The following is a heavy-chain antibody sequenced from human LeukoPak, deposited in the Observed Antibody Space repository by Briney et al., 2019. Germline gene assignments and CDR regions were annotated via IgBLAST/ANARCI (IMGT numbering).Heavy chain of an antibody. Sequence: PGGSLRLYCAASGFTFSDYYMSWIRQAPGKGLEWVSYISSSGSTIYYADSVKGRFTISRDNAKNSLYLQMNSLRAEDTAVYYCARENRFLEWLLYGYFDYWGQGTLVTVSS. CDR3: ARENRFLEWLLYGYFDY. V-gene: IGHV3-11*01. J-gene: IGHJ4*02. CDR2: ISSSGSTI. D-gene: IGHD3-3*01. CDR1: GFTFSDYY.